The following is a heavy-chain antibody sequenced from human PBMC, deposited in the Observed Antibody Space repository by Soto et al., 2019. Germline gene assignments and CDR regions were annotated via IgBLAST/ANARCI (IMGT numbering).Heavy chain of an antibody. Sequence: PGESLKISCNGSGYSFTIDWIAWVRQMPGKGLEWMGMIYPGDSDTRYSPSFQGQVTISADKSISTAYLQWSTLKASDSAMYYCARWYSSGWYYFDYWGQGTLVTVSS. CDR2: IYPGDSDT. V-gene: IGHV5-51*01. J-gene: IGHJ4*02. CDR3: ARWYSSGWYYFDY. CDR1: GYSFTIDW. D-gene: IGHD6-19*01.